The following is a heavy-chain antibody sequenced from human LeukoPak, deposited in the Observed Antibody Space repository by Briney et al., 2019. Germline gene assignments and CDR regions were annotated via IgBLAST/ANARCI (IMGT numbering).Heavy chain of an antibody. V-gene: IGHV5-51*01. CDR2: IWPGDSDT. J-gene: IGHJ3*01. CDR3: ATDLGGDAFDL. D-gene: IGHD3-3*01. Sequence: GESLKISCKGSGYNFTTFWIGWVRQMPGERPDWMGIIWPGDSDTRYTPPFEGQVTISADKSISTAYLQWSRLRASDTAMYYCATDLGGDAFDLWGQGTMVIVSS. CDR1: GYNFTTFW.